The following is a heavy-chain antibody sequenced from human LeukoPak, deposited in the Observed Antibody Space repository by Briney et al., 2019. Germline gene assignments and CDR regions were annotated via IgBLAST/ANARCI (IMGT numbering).Heavy chain of an antibody. V-gene: IGHV1-69*04. CDR1: GGTFSSYA. CDR3: ARWTYYYDSSGYPTFDY. Sequence: ASVKVSCKASGGTFSSYAISWVRQAPGQGLEWMGRIIPTLGIANYAQKFQGRVTITADKSTSTAYMELSSLRSEDTAVYYCARWTYYYDSSGYPTFDYWGQGTLVTVSS. J-gene: IGHJ4*02. D-gene: IGHD3-22*01. CDR2: IIPTLGIA.